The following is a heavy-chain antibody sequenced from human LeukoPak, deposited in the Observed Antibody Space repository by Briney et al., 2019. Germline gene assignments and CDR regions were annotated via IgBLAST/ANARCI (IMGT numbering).Heavy chain of an antibody. Sequence: GGSLRLSCAASGFTFSTYSMNWVRQAPGKGLEWVSYISSSTSTIYYADSVKGRFTISRDNAKNSLYLQMNSLGAEDTAVYYCAKDQAGAWGQGTRVTVSS. CDR3: AKDQAGA. D-gene: IGHD1-26*01. J-gene: IGHJ5*02. CDR1: GFTFSTYS. V-gene: IGHV3-48*01. CDR2: ISSSTSTI.